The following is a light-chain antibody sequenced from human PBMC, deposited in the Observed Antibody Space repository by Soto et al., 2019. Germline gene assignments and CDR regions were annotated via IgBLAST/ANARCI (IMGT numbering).Light chain of an antibody. CDR1: QSVTTY. Sequence: EVVLTQSPATLSLSPGERATLSCTASQSVTTYLAWYQQKPGQAPRLLIYDASTRATGIPARFSGSGSGTDFTLTISSLEPEDFAVCYCQPRSNSPPGVTFGPGTKVDIK. V-gene: IGKV3-11*01. J-gene: IGKJ3*01. CDR3: QPRSNSPPGVT. CDR2: DAS.